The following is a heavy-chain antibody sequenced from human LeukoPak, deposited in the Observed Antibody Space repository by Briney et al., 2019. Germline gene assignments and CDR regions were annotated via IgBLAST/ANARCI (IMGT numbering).Heavy chain of an antibody. Sequence: PSETLSLTCTVSGDSLSTYYWSWIRQPAGKGLEWVGRIYGDGSTNYNPSLKSRVTMSIDTSKNQVSLKLSSATAADTAVYYCARLVYYDFWSGITKYYYYYMDVWGKGTTVTVSS. CDR2: IYGDGST. V-gene: IGHV4-4*07. CDR3: ARLVYYDFWSGITKYYYYYMDV. J-gene: IGHJ6*03. D-gene: IGHD3-3*01. CDR1: GDSLSTYY.